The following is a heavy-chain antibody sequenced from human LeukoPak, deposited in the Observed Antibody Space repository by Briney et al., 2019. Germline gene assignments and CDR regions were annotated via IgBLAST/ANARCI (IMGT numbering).Heavy chain of an antibody. J-gene: IGHJ4*02. Sequence: GGSLRLSCTASGLTFSTSGFNWVRQAPGKGLEWVASIGPTGTATYHADSIKGRFTISRDNADNFLYLQMSSLRAEDTAVYYCATETNGRHYDYWGQGTLLTVSS. CDR3: ATETNGRHYDY. CDR2: IGPTGTAT. D-gene: IGHD1-14*01. V-gene: IGHV3-21*06. CDR1: GLTFSTSG.